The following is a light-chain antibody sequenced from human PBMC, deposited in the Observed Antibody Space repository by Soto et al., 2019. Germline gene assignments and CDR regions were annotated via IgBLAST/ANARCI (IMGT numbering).Light chain of an antibody. CDR1: QSVSISY. CDR2: GAS. J-gene: IGKJ4*01. V-gene: IGKV3-20*01. CDR3: QQYGSSPPLT. Sequence: IWLTQSPGTLSFSPGERATLSFRASQSVSISYLAWYQQKPGQAPRLLIYGASSRATGIPDRFSGSGSGTDFTLTISRLEPEDFAVYYCQQYGSSPPLTFGGGTTVDIK.